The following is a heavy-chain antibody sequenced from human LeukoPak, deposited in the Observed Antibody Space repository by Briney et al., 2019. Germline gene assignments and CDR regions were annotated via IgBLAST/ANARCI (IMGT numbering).Heavy chain of an antibody. J-gene: IGHJ4*02. V-gene: IGHV3-48*01. Sequence: GGSLRLSCAASGFTFSSYSMNWVRQAPGKGLEWVSYISSSSTIYYADSVKGRFTISRDNAKNSLYLQMNSLRAEDTAVYYCARDGQVAYYYDSSGSNGEGYWGQGTLVTVSS. CDR1: GFTFSSYS. CDR3: ARDGQVAYYYDSSGSNGEGY. CDR2: ISSSSTI. D-gene: IGHD3-22*01.